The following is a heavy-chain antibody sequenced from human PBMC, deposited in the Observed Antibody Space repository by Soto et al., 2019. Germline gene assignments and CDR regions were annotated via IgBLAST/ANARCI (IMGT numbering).Heavy chain of an antibody. CDR1: GGSISSSSYF. D-gene: IGHD6-19*01. V-gene: IGHV4-39*01. CDR3: ARHPSGFWFDP. CDR2: IYYSGST. Sequence: QLQLQESGPGLVKPSETLSLTCSVSGGSISSSSYFWGWIRQPPGKGLEWIGSIYYSGSTDYNPSLKNRVTVSGDTSKNTFSLKLSSVAAAVTAVYYCARHPSGFWFDPWGQGTLVTVSS. J-gene: IGHJ5*02.